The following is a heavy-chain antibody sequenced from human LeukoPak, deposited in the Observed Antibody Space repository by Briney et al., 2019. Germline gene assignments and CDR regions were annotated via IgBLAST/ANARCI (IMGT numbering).Heavy chain of an antibody. CDR1: GGSISSYY. Sequence: SETLSLTCTVSGGSISSYYWSWIRQPPGKGLEWIGYIYYSGSTNYNPSLKSRVTISVDTSKTQISLKLTSVTAADTAVYCARHMSVSYDAFDLWGRGTPVTVSS. CDR3: ARHMSVSYDAFDL. CDR2: IYYSGST. J-gene: IGHJ3*01. V-gene: IGHV4-59*08. D-gene: IGHD3-10*01.